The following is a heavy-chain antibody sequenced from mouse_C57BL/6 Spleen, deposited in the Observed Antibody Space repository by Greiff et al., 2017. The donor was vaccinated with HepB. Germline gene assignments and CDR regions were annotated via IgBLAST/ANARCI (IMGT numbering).Heavy chain of an antibody. Sequence: QVQLQQSGPELVKPGASVKLSCKASGYTFTSYDINWVKQRPGQGLEWIGWIYPRDGSTKYNEKFKGKATLTVDTSSSTAYMELHSLTSEDSAVYFCARAKERDYYGSSYYAMDYWGQGTSVTVSS. CDR3: ARAKERDYYGSSYYAMDY. V-gene: IGHV1-85*01. CDR2: IYPRDGST. D-gene: IGHD1-1*01. CDR1: GYTFTSYD. J-gene: IGHJ4*01.